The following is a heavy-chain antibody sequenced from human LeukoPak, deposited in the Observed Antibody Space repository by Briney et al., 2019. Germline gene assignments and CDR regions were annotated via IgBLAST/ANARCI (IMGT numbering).Heavy chain of an antibody. J-gene: IGHJ5*02. Sequence: SETLSLTYTVSGGSMTSTSDKWSWIRQPPGKGLEWIGNIPYSGSTSYNPSLKSRVSISIDTSENQFSLKVTSVTAADTATYYCARHKTGSSWFGPWGQGTLVTVSS. CDR1: GGSMTSTSDK. CDR2: IPYSGST. CDR3: ARHKTGSSWFGP. V-gene: IGHV4-39*01. D-gene: IGHD6-13*01.